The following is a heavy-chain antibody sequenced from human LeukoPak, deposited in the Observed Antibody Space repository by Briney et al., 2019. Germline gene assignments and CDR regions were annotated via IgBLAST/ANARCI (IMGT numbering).Heavy chain of an antibody. Sequence: GRSLRLSCAASGFTFDDYAMHWVRQAPGKGLEWVSGISWNSGSIGYADSVKGRFTISRDNAKNSLYLQMNSLRAEDTALYYCAKGGDFNTAMPFDYWGQGTLVTVSS. CDR3: AKGGDFNTAMPFDY. J-gene: IGHJ4*02. V-gene: IGHV3-9*01. CDR2: ISWNSGSI. CDR1: GFTFDDYA. D-gene: IGHD5-18*01.